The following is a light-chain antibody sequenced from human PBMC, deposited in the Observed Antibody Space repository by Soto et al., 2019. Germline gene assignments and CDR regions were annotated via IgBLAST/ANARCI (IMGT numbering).Light chain of an antibody. CDR3: STYTGSRTVV. V-gene: IGLV2-14*01. CDR1: SSDVGGYNY. CDR2: EVS. J-gene: IGLJ2*01. Sequence: QSALTQPASVSGSPGQSITISCTGTSSDVGGYNYVYWYQQHPGKAAKLMIYEVSNRPSGVSNRFSGSKSRNTASQTISGLQDEDEADYYCSTYTGSRTVVFGGGTNLTVL.